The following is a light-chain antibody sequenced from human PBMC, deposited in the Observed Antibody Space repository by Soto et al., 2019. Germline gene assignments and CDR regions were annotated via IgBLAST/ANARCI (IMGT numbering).Light chain of an antibody. CDR2: EVN. CDR1: QSLLHSDGKTY. CDR3: MQSMQLPIT. V-gene: IGKV2D-29*02. J-gene: IGKJ5*01. Sequence: EIVMTQTPLSLSVTPGQPASISCKSSQSLLHSDGKTYLYWYLQKPGQSPQLXIYEVNIRFSGVPDRFSGGGSGTDFTLKISRGQAEDVGLYYCMQSMQLPITFGQGTRLEIK.